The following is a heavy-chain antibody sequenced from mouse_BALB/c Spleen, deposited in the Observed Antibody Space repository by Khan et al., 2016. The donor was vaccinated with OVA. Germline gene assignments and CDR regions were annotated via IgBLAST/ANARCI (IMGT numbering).Heavy chain of an antibody. CDR2: IWGGGGT. V-gene: IGHV2-6-4*01. Sequence: QMQLEESGPGLVAPSQSLSITCTVSGFSLSRYNIHWVRQPPGKGLEWLGMIWGGGGTDYNSTLKSRLSISKDNPKSQVFLKMNSLQTDDPAMYYCARSYYRYDGYYAMDYWGQGTSVTVSS. D-gene: IGHD2-14*01. J-gene: IGHJ4*01. CDR1: GFSLSRYN. CDR3: ARSYYRYDGYYAMDY.